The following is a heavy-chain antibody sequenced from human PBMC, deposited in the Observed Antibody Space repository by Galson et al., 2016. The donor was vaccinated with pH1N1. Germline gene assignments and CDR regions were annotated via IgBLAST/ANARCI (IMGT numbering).Heavy chain of an antibody. CDR1: GFTFSSYW. CDR2: IKQDESEK. J-gene: IGHJ4*02. D-gene: IGHD1-1*01. Sequence: SLRLSCAASGFTFSSYWMSWVRQAPGKGLEWVANIKQDESEKYYVDSVKGRFTISRDNAKNSLFLQMNSLRAEDTAVYYCVSHKTGTASTPGGSWGQGTLVTVSS. V-gene: IGHV3-7*01. CDR3: VSHKTGTASTPGGS.